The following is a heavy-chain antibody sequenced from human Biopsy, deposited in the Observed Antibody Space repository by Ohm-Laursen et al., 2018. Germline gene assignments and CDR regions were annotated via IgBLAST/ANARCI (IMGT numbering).Heavy chain of an antibody. CDR3: ARDLYDFCGGCPFDP. D-gene: IGHD3-3*01. CDR2: INGSGGST. J-gene: IGHJ5*02. Sequence: LTLTSAASGFTFSSHAMSWVRQAPGKGLECVSVINGSGGSTYYADPVKGRFTISRDNSKNTLYLQMNSLRAEDTAMYYCARDLYDFCGGCPFDPWGQGTLVTVS. CDR1: GFTFSSHA. V-gene: IGHV3-23*01.